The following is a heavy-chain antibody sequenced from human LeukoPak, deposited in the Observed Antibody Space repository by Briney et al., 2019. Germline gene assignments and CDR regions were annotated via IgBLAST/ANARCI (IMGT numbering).Heavy chain of an antibody. CDR3: ARDNNGWAWDY. J-gene: IGHJ4*02. CDR2: INPNGGRT. CDR1: GYTFTRHS. V-gene: IGHV1-46*01. Sequence: ASVKVSCKTSGYTFTRHSMHWVRQALGQGLEWMGIINPNGGRTTYAQKIQGRVTMTRDMSTGTMYMEMSSLRSEDTAVYYCARDNNGWAWDYWGQGTLVTVPS. D-gene: IGHD6-19*01.